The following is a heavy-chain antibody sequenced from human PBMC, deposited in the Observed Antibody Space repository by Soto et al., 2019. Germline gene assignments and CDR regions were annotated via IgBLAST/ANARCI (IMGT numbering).Heavy chain of an antibody. V-gene: IGHV1-46*01. CDR3: ARSIAVVGRGAFAS. Sequence: QVQLVQSGAEVKKPGASVKVPCEASGYAFTSYFIHWVRQAPGQGLEWMGMINPGDGSTRYEQKCQGGVTVTRDTSRGSVYMELSSLRSEETAFYYCARSIAVVGRGAFASGAQGTLVTVS. J-gene: IGHJ5*01. D-gene: IGHD6-19*01. CDR2: INPGDGST. CDR1: GYAFTSYF.